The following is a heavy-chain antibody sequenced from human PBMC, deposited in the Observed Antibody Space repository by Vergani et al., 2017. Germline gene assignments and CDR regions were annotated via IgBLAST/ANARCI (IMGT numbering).Heavy chain of an antibody. J-gene: IGHJ6*03. D-gene: IGHD3-10*01. Sequence: EVQLVESGGGLVQPGGSLRLSCAASGFTFSSYEMNWVRQAPGKGLEWVSYISSSGSTIYYADSVKGRFTISRDNAKNSLSLRMNSLIAEDTAVYYCARVSGSVPEGGYYYYMDVWGKGTTVTVSS. CDR2: ISSSGSTI. CDR3: ARVSGSVPEGGYYYYMDV. V-gene: IGHV3-48*03. CDR1: GFTFSSYE.